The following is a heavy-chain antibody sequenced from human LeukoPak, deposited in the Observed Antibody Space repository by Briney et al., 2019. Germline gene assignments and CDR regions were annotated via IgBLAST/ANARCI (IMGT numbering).Heavy chain of an antibody. D-gene: IGHD2-21*02. Sequence: ASVKVSCKASGYTFTSYDINWVRQATGQGLKWMGWMNPNSGNTGYAQKFQGRVTMTRNTSISTAYMELSSLRSEDTAVYYCARGPAESYCGGDCWGYWGQGTLVTVSS. J-gene: IGHJ4*02. V-gene: IGHV1-8*01. CDR3: ARGPAESYCGGDCWGY. CDR2: MNPNSGNT. CDR1: GYTFTSYD.